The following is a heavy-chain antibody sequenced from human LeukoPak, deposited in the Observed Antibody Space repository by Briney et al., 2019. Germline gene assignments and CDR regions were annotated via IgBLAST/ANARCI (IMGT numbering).Heavy chain of an antibody. J-gene: IGHJ6*03. CDR1: GGTFSSYA. D-gene: IGHD2-2*02. V-gene: IGHV1-69*13. CDR3: ATMSGYCSSTSCYRAWYYYYYMDV. Sequence: ASVKVSCKASGGTFSSYAISWVRQAPGQGLEWMGGIIPIFGTANYAQKFQGRVTITADESTSTAYMELSSLRSEDTAVYYCATMSGYCSSTSCYRAWYYYYYMDVWGKGTTVTVSS. CDR2: IIPIFGTA.